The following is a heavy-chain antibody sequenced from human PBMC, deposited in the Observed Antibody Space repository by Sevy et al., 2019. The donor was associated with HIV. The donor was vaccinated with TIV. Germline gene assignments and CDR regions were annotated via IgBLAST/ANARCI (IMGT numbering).Heavy chain of an antibody. J-gene: IGHJ6*02. CDR1: GFTFYTYG. Sequence: GGSLRLSCAASGFTFYTYGIHWVRQAPGKGLEWVAVIWYDGSNKYYADSVKGRFTISRDNSKNTLYLQMNSLRAEDTAVYYCARDPINLVPAGIYYYGMDVWGQGTTVTVSS. V-gene: IGHV3-33*01. CDR2: IWYDGSNK. D-gene: IGHD2-2*01. CDR3: ARDPINLVPAGIYYYGMDV.